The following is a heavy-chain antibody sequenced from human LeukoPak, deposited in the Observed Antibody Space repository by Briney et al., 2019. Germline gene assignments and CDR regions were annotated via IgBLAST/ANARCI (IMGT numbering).Heavy chain of an antibody. J-gene: IGHJ4*02. CDR1: GYTFISYG. CDR2: INTYNGNI. D-gene: IGHD1-14*01. CDR3: ARDKLSGNHDFDY. V-gene: IGHV1-18*01. Sequence: GASVKVSCKASGYTFISYGISWVRQAPGQGLEWMGWINTYNGNIDYAQKFQGRVTMTTDTSSSTAYMELRSLRSDDTAVYYCARDKLSGNHDFDYWGQGTLVTVSS.